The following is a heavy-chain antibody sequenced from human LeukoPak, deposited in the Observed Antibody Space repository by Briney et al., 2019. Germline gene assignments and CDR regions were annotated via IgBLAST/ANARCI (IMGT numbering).Heavy chain of an antibody. CDR3: ARERESGRSDAFDL. J-gene: IGHJ3*01. V-gene: IGHV1-2*02. CDR1: GYIFTGYY. CDR2: INPNTGGT. D-gene: IGHD3-10*01. Sequence: ASVKVSCKTSGYIFTGYYIHWVRQAPGQRLEWMGWINPNTGGTNYAQDFQGRVTMTRDTHVTTAYMELRSLRSDDTAVYFCARERESGRSDAFDLWGQGTMVTVSS.